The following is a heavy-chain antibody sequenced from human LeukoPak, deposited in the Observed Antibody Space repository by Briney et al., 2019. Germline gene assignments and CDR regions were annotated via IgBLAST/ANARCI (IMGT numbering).Heavy chain of an antibody. CDR2: ISWNSNSI. J-gene: IGHJ6*03. CDR1: GFAFDDYA. CDR3: ARVRREMKRSLGRTTEYSYYYYMDV. D-gene: IGHD1/OR15-1a*01. Sequence: PGGSLRLSCAASGFAFDDYAMHWVRQAPGKGLEWVSGISWNSNSIGYADSVKGRFTISRDNAKNSVYLQMNRLRAEDTAVYYCARVRREMKRSLGRTTEYSYYYYMDVWGKGTTVTVSS. V-gene: IGHV3-9*01.